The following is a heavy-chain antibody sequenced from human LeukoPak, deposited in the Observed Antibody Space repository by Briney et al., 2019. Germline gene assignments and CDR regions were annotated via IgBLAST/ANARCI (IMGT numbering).Heavy chain of an antibody. J-gene: IGHJ4*02. CDR3: ARDGDPWGGNSKPGY. V-gene: IGHV3-21*01. Sequence: GGSLRLSCAASGFTFSSYSMNWVRQAPGKGLEWVSSISSSSSYIYYADSVKGRFTISSDNAKNSLYLQMNSLRAEDTAVYYCARDGDPWGGNSKPGYWGQGTLVTVSS. CDR1: GFTFSSYS. D-gene: IGHD4-23*01. CDR2: ISSSSSYI.